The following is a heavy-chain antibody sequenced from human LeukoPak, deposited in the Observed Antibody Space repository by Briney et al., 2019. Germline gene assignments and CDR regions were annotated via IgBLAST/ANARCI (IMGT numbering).Heavy chain of an antibody. D-gene: IGHD6-13*01. CDR1: GFTFSTYS. CDR2: ISYDGSTK. J-gene: IGHJ3*01. CDR3: ARDPIGAAGSTRAFDV. V-gene: IGHV3-30-3*01. Sequence: GRSLRLSSAASGFTFSTYSIHWVRQAPGKGLEWVALISYDGSTKYYADSVKGRFTISRDNSNNTLYLQMNSLSAEDTAVYYCARDPIGAAGSTRAFDVWGQGTTVTVSS.